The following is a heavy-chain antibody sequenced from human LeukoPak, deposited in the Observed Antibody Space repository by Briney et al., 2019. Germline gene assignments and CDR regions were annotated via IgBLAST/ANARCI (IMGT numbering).Heavy chain of an antibody. CDR2: SYHGGST. V-gene: IGHV4-30-2*01. Sequence: SQTLSLTCDVSGDSMSSSRFAWSWLRQAPGKGLEWIGYSYHGGSTHYNPSRQCRVTISVDRSKKQFSLSVNSVTAADTAVYYCARMVVDITRWFDPWGQGTLVTVSS. CDR3: ARMVVDITRWFDP. CDR1: GDSMSSSRFA. D-gene: IGHD2-21*01. J-gene: IGHJ5*02.